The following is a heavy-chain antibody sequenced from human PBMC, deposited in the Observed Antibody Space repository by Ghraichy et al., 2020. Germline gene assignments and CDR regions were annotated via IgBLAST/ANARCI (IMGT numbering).Heavy chain of an antibody. J-gene: IGHJ6*02. CDR1: GYTFTNYG. V-gene: IGHV1-18*01. D-gene: IGHD3-10*01. CDR2: ISAYNGAT. CDR3: ARGGLSVADGLDV. Sequence: ASVKVSCKASGYTFTNYGISWVRQAPGQGLEWMRWISAYNGATNYAQNFQGRVTMTTDTSTSTVYMELRSLTSDDSAVYYCARGGLSVADGLDVWGQGTTATVSS.